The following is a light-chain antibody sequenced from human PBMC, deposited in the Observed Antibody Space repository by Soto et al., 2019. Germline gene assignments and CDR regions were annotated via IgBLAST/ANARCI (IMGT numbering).Light chain of an antibody. J-gene: IGKJ2*01. CDR3: QQYGSSYT. Sequence: EIVLTQSPGTLSLSPGERATLSCRASQSVSSNYLAWYQQKPGQAPRLLIYGASIRATGLPDRFSGSGSGTYFTLTISRPEPEDFAVYYCQQYGSSYTFGQRTKLEIK. CDR2: GAS. V-gene: IGKV3-20*01. CDR1: QSVSSNY.